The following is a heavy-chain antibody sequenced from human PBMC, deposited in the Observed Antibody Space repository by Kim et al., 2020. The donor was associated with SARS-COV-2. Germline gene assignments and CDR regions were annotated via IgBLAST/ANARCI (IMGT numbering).Heavy chain of an antibody. CDR3: ARSPRGDGYNEIYYYYGMDV. Sequence: GGSLRLSCAASGFTFSDYYMSWIRQAPGKGLEWVSYISSSSSYTNYADSVKGRFTISRDNAKNSLYLQMNSLRAEDTAVYYCARSPRGDGYNEIYYYYGMDVWGQGTTVTVSS. CDR2: ISSSSSYT. D-gene: IGHD5-12*01. V-gene: IGHV3-11*03. J-gene: IGHJ6*02. CDR1: GFTFSDYY.